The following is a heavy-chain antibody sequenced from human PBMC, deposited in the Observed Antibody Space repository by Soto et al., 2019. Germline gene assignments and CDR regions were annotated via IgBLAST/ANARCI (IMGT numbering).Heavy chain of an antibody. J-gene: IGHJ4*02. CDR3: ARHGMDYYDSSGYYYSPYYFDP. D-gene: IGHD3-22*01. CDR1: GGSLSSSSYY. V-gene: IGHV4-39*01. CDR2: IYYSGST. Sequence: PSETLSPTCTVSGGSLSSSSYYWGCVRQPPGKGVGWIGSIYYSGSTYYNPSLKSRVTISVDTSKNQFSLKLSSVTAADTAVYYCARHGMDYYDSSGYYYSPYYFDPWGQGTLLTVSS.